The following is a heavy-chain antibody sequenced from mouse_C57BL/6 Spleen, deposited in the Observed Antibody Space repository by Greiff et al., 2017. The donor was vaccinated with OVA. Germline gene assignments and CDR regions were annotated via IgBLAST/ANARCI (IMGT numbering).Heavy chain of an antibody. J-gene: IGHJ2*01. CDR3: ARPRGNYLYYFDY. Sequence: QVQLQQPGAELVRPGSSVKLSCKASGYTFTGYWMHWVKQRPIQGLEWIGNIDPSDSETHYNQKFKDKATLTVDKSSSTAYMQLSSLTSEDSAVYYCARPRGNYLYYFDYWGQGTTLTVSS. V-gene: IGHV1-52*01. CDR1: GYTFTGYW. D-gene: IGHD2-1*01. CDR2: IDPSDSET.